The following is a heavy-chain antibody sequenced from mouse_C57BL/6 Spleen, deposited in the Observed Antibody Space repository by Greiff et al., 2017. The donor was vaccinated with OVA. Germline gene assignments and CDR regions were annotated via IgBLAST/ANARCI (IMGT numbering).Heavy chain of an antibody. D-gene: IGHD2-4*01. CDR3: ARRFSSTMITGGFAY. J-gene: IGHJ3*01. CDR2: IYPGDGDT. Sequence: QVQLQQSGPELVKPGASVKISCKASGYAFSSSWMNWVKQRPGKGLEWIGRIYPGDGDTNYNGKFKGKATLTADKSSSTAYMQLSSLTSEDSAVYFCARRFSSTMITGGFAYWGQGTLVTVSA. CDR1: GYAFSSSW. V-gene: IGHV1-82*01.